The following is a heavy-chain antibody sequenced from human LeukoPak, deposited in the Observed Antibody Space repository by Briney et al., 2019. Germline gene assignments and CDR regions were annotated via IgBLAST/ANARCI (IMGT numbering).Heavy chain of an antibody. V-gene: IGHV3-23*01. CDR3: AKEGYAGLTLYYYYYMDV. J-gene: IGHJ6*03. CDR1: GFTFSSYA. Sequence: PGGSLRLSCAASGFTFSSYAMSWVRQAPGKGLEWVSAISGSGGSTYYADSVKGRFTISRDNSKNTLYLQMNSLRAEDTAVYYCAKEGYAGLTLYYYYYMDVWGKGTTVTVSS. CDR2: ISGSGGST. D-gene: IGHD5-12*01.